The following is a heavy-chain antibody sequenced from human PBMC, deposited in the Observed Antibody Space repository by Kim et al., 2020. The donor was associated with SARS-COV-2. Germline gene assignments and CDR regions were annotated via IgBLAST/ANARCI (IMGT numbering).Heavy chain of an antibody. D-gene: IGHD2-15*01. J-gene: IGHJ4*02. CDR3: ARDRWSDY. CDR1: GYTFTAYY. V-gene: IGHV1-2*02. CDR2: INPNTGVA. Sequence: ASVKVSCKASGYTFTAYYLHWIRQAPGQGLEWMGWINPNTGVANYAQMFQDRVTMTRDTSISTAYMEMKRLASDDTAVYYCARDRWSDYWGQGTLVTVSS.